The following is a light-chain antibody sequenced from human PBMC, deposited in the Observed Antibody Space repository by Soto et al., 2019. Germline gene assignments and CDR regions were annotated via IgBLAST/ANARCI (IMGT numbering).Light chain of an antibody. Sequence: EIVLTQSPATLSSFPGDRVTLSCRASQYINTRLAWYQHRPGQAPRLLIYQTSIMAAGIPARFSASGTGTDFTLTISDVQPEDVAVYYCHQRQSWPRTFGQGTKVEI. J-gene: IGKJ1*01. V-gene: IGKV3-11*01. CDR1: QYINTR. CDR2: QTS. CDR3: HQRQSWPRT.